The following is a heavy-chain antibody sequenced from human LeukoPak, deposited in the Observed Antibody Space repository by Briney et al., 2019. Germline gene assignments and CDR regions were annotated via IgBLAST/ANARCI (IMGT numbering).Heavy chain of an antibody. CDR3: ARVSMDVVAAGYYYHTMDV. CDR1: GFTFSDHY. D-gene: IGHD5-12*01. V-gene: IGHV3-72*01. J-gene: IGHJ6*02. CDR2: IRNKVNSYTT. Sequence: QPGGSLRLSCAASGFTFSDHYIDWVRQAPGKGLEWVGRIRNKVNSYTTEYAASVKGRFTFSRDDSKNSLYLQMNSLKTEDTAVYYCARVSMDVVAAGYYYHTMDVWGQGTTVTVSS.